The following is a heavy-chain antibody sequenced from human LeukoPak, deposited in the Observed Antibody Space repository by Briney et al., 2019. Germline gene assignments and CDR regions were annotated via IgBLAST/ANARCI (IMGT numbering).Heavy chain of an antibody. CDR3: ARDAENPSGIAAAGQIDY. CDR2: INPNSGGT. J-gene: IGHJ4*02. CDR1: GYTFTGYY. V-gene: IGHV1-2*02. D-gene: IGHD6-13*01. Sequence: ASVKVSCKASGYTFTGYYMHWVRQAPGQGLEWMGWINPNSGGTNYAQKFQGRVTMTRDTSISTAYMELSRLRSDDTAVYYCARDAENPSGIAAAGQIDYWGQGTLVTVSS.